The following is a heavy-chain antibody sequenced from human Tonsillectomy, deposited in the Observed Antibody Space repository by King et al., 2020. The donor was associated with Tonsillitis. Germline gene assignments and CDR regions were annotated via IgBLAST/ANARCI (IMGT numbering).Heavy chain of an antibody. CDR1: GYTFTDYS. CDR2: ISAYNGNT. D-gene: IGHD3-10*01. CDR3: ARVGSYYGSGHYGMDV. J-gene: IGHJ6*02. V-gene: IGHV1-18*04. Sequence: VQLVESGAEVKKPGASVKVSCKTSGYTFTDYSITWVRQAPGQGLEWMGWISAYNGNTNYAQKFQGRVTMTTDTSTSRAYMELRSLRSDDTAVYYCARVGSYYGSGHYGMDVWGQGTTVTVSS.